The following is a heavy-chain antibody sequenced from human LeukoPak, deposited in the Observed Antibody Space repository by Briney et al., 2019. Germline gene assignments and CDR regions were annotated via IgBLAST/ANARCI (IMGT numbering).Heavy chain of an antibody. Sequence: PSETLSLTCTVSGGSISSHFWSWIRQPPGKGLEWVGCIFHSGSINYNPSLKSRVTISVDTSKNQFSLKLTSATAADTAIYYCARWKYVDYERTFDYWGQGTLVTVSS. CDR3: ARWKYVDYERTFDY. CDR2: IFHSGSI. CDR1: GGSISSHF. J-gene: IGHJ4*02. D-gene: IGHD4-17*01. V-gene: IGHV4-59*11.